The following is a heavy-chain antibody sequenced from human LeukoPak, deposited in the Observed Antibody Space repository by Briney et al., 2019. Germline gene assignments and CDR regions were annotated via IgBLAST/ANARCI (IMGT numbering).Heavy chain of an antibody. J-gene: IGHJ3*02. Sequence: GASVKVSCKASGYTFTNYYMHWVRQAPGQGLEWMGWIDPNTGDTNYSQNIQGRATMTRDTSINTAYMEFTSLGSDATAVYYCARGRTMDGSTPPFEIWGQGTMVTVSS. CDR2: IDPNTGDT. CDR1: GYTFTNYY. V-gene: IGHV1-2*02. CDR3: ARGRTMDGSTPPFEI. D-gene: IGHD4/OR15-4a*01.